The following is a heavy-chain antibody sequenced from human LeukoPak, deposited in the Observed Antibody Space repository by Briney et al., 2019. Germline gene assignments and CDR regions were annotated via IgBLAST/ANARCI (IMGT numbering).Heavy chain of an antibody. J-gene: IGHJ4*02. Sequence: GGALRLSCAASGFTFSSYSMNWVRQALGKGLEWGSSIDPSIYYIYYVDSVKGRYAISRDNAQNSLYLQIHSLRAEDTAVYYCARGSGRLERQSDLDFWGQGTLVTVSS. CDR2: IDPSIYYI. CDR3: ARGSGRLERQSDLDF. V-gene: IGHV3-21*01. CDR1: GFTFSSYS. D-gene: IGHD1-1*01.